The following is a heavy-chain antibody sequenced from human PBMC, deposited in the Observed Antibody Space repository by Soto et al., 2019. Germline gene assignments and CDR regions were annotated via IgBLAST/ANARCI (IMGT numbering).Heavy chain of an antibody. CDR3: AKTGSDYTDSPNDY. D-gene: IGHD4-17*01. J-gene: IGHJ4*02. CDR1: GYTFTSYG. Sequence: GASVKVSCKASGYTFTSYGISWVRQAPGQGLEWMGWISAYNGNTNYAQKLQGRVTMTTDTSTSTAYMELRSLRSDDTAVYYCAKTGSDYTDSPNDYWGQGTRVTVSS. CDR2: ISAYNGNT. V-gene: IGHV1-18*01.